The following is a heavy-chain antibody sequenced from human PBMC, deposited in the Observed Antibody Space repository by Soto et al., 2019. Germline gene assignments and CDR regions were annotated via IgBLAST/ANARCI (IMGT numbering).Heavy chain of an antibody. CDR1: GGIFSNYA. CDR3: ATSGECGGDCSVYGMAV. CDR2: IIPIFAAP. D-gene: IGHD2-21*02. J-gene: IGHJ6*02. V-gene: IGHV1-69*01. Sequence: QVQLVQSGTEVKKPGSSVRVSCKASGGIFSNYAISWVRQAPGQGLEWMGGIIPIFAAPKYAQRFQGRVTISADASTSTTYMELSSLISEDTAVYFCATSGECGGDCSVYGMAVWGQGTTVTVSS.